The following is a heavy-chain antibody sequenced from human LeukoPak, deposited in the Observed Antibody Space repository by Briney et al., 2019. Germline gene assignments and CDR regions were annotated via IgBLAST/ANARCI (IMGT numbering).Heavy chain of an antibody. CDR1: GYSFTSYW. CDR2: IYPGDSDT. CDR3: ARAGDYGDYDPNWFDP. Sequence: ESLKISCKGSGYSFTSYWIGWVRQMPGKGLEWMGIIYPGDSDTRYSPSFQGQVTISADKSISTAYLQWSSLKASDTAMYYCARAGDYGDYDPNWFDPWGQGTLVTVSS. D-gene: IGHD4-17*01. J-gene: IGHJ5*02. V-gene: IGHV5-51*01.